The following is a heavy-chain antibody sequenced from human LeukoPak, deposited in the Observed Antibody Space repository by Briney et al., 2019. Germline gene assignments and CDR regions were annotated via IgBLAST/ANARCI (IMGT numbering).Heavy chain of an antibody. CDR2: IYSSVST. D-gene: IGHD1-26*01. CDR1: GGSISSNAYY. Sequence: PSETLSLTCTVSGGSISSNAYYWAWIRQPPGKGLEWVGSIYSSVSTYYNPSLKSRVTISVDTSKNQFSLRLSSVTAADTALYYCAYSGSYGHLGYWGQGIPVTVSS. CDR3: AYSGSYGHLGY. J-gene: IGHJ4*02. V-gene: IGHV4-39*01.